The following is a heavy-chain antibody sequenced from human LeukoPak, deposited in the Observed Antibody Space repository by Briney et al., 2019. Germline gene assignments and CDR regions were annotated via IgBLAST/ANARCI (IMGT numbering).Heavy chain of an antibody. CDR2: ISSSGSTI. CDR3: AQIYTYGSSQFDY. D-gene: IGHD5-18*01. Sequence: PGGSLRLSCAASGFTLSNYEINWVRQAPGKGLEWVSYISSSGSTIYYADSVKGRFTISRDNAKNSLYLQMNSLRAEDTAVYYCAQIYTYGSSQFDYWGQGTLVTVSS. V-gene: IGHV3-48*03. CDR1: GFTLSNYE. J-gene: IGHJ4*02.